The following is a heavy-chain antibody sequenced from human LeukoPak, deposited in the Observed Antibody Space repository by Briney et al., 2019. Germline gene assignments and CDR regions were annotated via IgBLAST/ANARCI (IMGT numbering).Heavy chain of an antibody. V-gene: IGHV3-23*01. CDR1: GFTFSNYA. Sequence: PGGSLRLSCAASGFTFSNYAMSWVRQAPGKGLEWVSDISGSGGRTYYADSVKGRFTISRDNSKNTLYLQMNSLRAEDTAVYYCAKDDCSGGSCYSSGNDAFDIWGQGTMVTVSS. CDR3: AKDDCSGGSCYSSGNDAFDI. CDR2: ISGSGGRT. J-gene: IGHJ3*02. D-gene: IGHD2-15*01.